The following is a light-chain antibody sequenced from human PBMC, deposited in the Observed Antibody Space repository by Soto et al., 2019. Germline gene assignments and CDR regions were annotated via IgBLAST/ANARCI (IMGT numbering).Light chain of an antibody. CDR3: QQYGSSPQLT. CDR1: QSVSNSY. Sequence: EIVLTQSPGTLSLSPWERATLSCRASQSVSNSYLAWYQQKPGQAPRLLIYGASSRATGIPDRFSGSGSGTDFTLTISRLEPEDFAVYYCQQYGSSPQLTFGGGTKVDIK. CDR2: GAS. V-gene: IGKV3-20*01. J-gene: IGKJ4*01.